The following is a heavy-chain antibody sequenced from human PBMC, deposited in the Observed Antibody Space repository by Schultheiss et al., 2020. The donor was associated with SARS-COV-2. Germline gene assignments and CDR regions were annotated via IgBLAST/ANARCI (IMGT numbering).Heavy chain of an antibody. D-gene: IGHD1-26*01. J-gene: IGHJ4*02. CDR1: GFTFSTYA. CDR2: IDGRTTNT. V-gene: IGHV3-23*01. CDR3: ATWVSGHFDY. Sequence: GESLKTSCAASGFTFSTYAMIWVRQSPGRGLEWVSTIDGRTTNTHYAASVEGRFAISRDNFNNILYLQMNSLGVEDTAVYYCATWVSGHFDYWGPGTLVTVSS.